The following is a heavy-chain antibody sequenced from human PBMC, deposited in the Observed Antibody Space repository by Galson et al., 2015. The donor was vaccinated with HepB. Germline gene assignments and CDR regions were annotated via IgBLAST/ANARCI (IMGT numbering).Heavy chain of an antibody. D-gene: IGHD1-1*01. CDR3: ARHPYNWDV. J-gene: IGHJ6*04. CDR1: GFTFSSYG. V-gene: IGHV3-73*01. Sequence: SLRLSCAASGFTFSSYGMHWIRQASGKGLEWVGRIRSKANNYATEYAASLKGRFTISRDDSKNMAYLQMNSLKTEDTAMYYCARHPYNWDVWGTGTTVTVSS. CDR2: IRSKANNYAT.